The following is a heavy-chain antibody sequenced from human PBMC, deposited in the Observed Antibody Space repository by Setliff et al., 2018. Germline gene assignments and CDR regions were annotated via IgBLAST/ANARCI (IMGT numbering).Heavy chain of an antibody. Sequence: SETLSLTCAVYGGSFSGYYWSWIRQPPGKGLEWIGEINHSGSTNYNPSLKSRVTISVDTSMNQFSLKLSSVTAADTAVYYCARAISGWYSAHYYYMDVWGKGTAVTVSS. D-gene: IGHD6-19*01. CDR1: GGSFSGYY. J-gene: IGHJ6*03. CDR3: ARAISGWYSAHYYYMDV. V-gene: IGHV4-34*01. CDR2: INHSGST.